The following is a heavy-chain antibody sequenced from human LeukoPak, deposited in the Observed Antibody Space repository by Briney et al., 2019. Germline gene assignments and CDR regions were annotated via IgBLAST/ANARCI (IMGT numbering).Heavy chain of an antibody. Sequence: GASVKVSRTASGSTFIAKYMPWVREAPGQGLEWMGGIDANSGGTNYAQELPGRVIMTRDTSIRTATMEMRGLSSDAPAVYVCACTSWATLNACLIWGERTVVTV. CDR1: GSTFIAKY. CDR3: ACTSWATLNACLI. V-gene: IGHV1-2*02. D-gene: IGHD5-12*01. J-gene: IGHJ3*02. CDR2: IDANSGGT.